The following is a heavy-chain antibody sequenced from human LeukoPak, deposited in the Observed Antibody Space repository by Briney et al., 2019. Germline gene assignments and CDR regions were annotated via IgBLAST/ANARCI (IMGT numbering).Heavy chain of an antibody. Sequence: ASVKVSCKAAGYTFTSYGVHWVRQAPGQRVEWRGWMNAGNGNTDYSQKFQGRVTTLRDTSASTAYMELSRLRSEDTAVYSCARLHPRIGYFHGVDVWGQGTAVTVSS. J-gene: IGHJ6*02. V-gene: IGHV1-3*01. CDR3: ARLHPRIGYFHGVDV. CDR1: GYTFTSYG. D-gene: IGHD2-15*01. CDR2: MNAGNGNT.